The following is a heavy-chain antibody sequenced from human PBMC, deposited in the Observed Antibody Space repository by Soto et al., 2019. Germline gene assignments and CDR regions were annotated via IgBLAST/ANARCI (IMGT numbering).Heavy chain of an antibody. CDR3: ARGITTYSSGWNPYFDY. CDR1: GGSISSYY. CDR2: IYYSGST. Sequence: PSETLSLTCTVSGGSISSYYWSWIRQPPGKGLEWTGYIYYSGSTNYNPSLKSRVTISVDTSKNQFSLKLSSVTAADTAVYYCARGITTYSSGWNPYFDYWGQGTLVTVS. D-gene: IGHD6-19*01. V-gene: IGHV4-59*01. J-gene: IGHJ4*02.